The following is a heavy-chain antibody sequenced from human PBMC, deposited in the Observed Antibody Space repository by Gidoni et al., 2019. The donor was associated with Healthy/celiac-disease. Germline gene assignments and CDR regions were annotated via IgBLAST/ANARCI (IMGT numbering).Heavy chain of an antibody. D-gene: IGHD5-18*01. CDR2: IIPIFGTA. J-gene: IGHJ6*02. V-gene: IGHV1-69*01. CDR1: GGTFSSYA. CDR3: ARATDGASYGYYYYYGMDV. Sequence: QVQLVQSGAEVKKPGSSVKVSCKASGGTFSSYAISWVRQAPGQGLEWMGGIIPIFGTANYAQKFQGRVTITADESTSTAYMELSSLRSEDTAVYYCARATDGASYGYYYYYGMDVWGQGTTVTVSS.